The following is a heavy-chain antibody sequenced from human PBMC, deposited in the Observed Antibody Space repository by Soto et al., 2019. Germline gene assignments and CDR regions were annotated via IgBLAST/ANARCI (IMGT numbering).Heavy chain of an antibody. Sequence: GGSLRLSCAASGFTFSSYSMNWVRQAPGKGLEWVSYISSSSSTIYYADSVKGRFTISRDNAKNSLYLQMNSLRDEDTAVYYCARDKYSSGQTGAFDIWGQGTMVTVSS. J-gene: IGHJ3*02. CDR2: ISSSSSTI. V-gene: IGHV3-48*02. D-gene: IGHD6-19*01. CDR1: GFTFSSYS. CDR3: ARDKYSSGQTGAFDI.